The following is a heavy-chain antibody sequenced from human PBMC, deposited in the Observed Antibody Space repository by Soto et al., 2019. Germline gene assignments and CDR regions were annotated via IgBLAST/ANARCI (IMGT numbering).Heavy chain of an antibody. D-gene: IGHD2-2*01. CDR3: AKEADIVVVPAAPDYGMDV. Sequence: GGSLRLSCAASGFTFSSYAMSWVRQAPGKGLEWVSAISGSGGSTYYADSVKGRFTISRDNSKNTLYLQMNSLRAEDTAVYYCAKEADIVVVPAAPDYGMDVWGQGTTVTVSS. CDR1: GFTFSSYA. CDR2: ISGSGGST. J-gene: IGHJ6*02. V-gene: IGHV3-23*01.